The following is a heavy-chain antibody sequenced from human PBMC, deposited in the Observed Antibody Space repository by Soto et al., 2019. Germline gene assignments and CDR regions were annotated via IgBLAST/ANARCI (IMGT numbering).Heavy chain of an antibody. Sequence: QVQLVESGGGVIQPGRSLRLSCAASGFTFSTSAMHWVRQAPGKGLEWMTVISYDGSKSHYADSVKGRFTISRDNSKNPLYLQMNRRRADDTALYYWARDSYCSGYCCSTRDCDQGDQVTVS. V-gene: IGHV3-30-3*01. CDR3: ARDSYCSGYCCSTRD. CDR2: ISYDGSKS. CDR1: GFTFSTSA. D-gene: IGHD5-12*01. J-gene: IGHJ4*02.